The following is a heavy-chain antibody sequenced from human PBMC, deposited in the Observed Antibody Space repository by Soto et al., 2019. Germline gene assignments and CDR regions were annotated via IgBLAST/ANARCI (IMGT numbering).Heavy chain of an antibody. J-gene: IGHJ4*02. Sequence: EVQLVESGGGLVQPGGSLRLSCAASGFPFSDYWMSWVRQAPGKGLEWVANIKEDGSEKYYVDSVKGRFIISRDSAKNSLYLQMNSLRAEDTAVYYCARDSHWGQGTLVTVSS. V-gene: IGHV3-7*05. CDR2: IKEDGSEK. CDR3: ARDSH. CDR1: GFPFSDYW.